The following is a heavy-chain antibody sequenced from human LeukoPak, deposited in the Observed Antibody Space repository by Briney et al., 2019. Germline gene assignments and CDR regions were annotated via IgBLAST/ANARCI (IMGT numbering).Heavy chain of an antibody. CDR3: AKDGRAYSSGYDFDY. Sequence: PGGSLRLSCVASGFTLSSYNMKWVRQAPGKRLEWVSSISWRSSDIEYADSVKGRFTISRDIDKKSLYLQMNSLRAEDTAVYYCAKDGRAYSSGYDFDYWGQGTLVTVSS. CDR2: ISWRSSDI. CDR1: GFTLSSYN. V-gene: IGHV3-21*01. D-gene: IGHD3-22*01. J-gene: IGHJ4*02.